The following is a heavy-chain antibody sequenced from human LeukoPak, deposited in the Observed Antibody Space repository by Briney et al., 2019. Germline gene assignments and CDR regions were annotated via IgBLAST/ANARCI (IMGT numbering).Heavy chain of an antibody. V-gene: IGHV1-18*01. J-gene: IGHJ3*02. Sequence: GASVKVSCKASGYTFTSYGISWVRQAPGQGREGMGWISAYNGNTNYAQKLQGRVTMTTDTSTSTAYMELRSLRSDDTAVYYCARANYYDSSGYYSAIAFDIWGQGTMVTVSS. CDR1: GYTFTSYG. D-gene: IGHD3-22*01. CDR3: ARANYYDSSGYYSAIAFDI. CDR2: ISAYNGNT.